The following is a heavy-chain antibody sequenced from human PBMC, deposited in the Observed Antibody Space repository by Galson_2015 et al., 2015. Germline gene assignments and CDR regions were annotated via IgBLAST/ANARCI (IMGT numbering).Heavy chain of an antibody. CDR3: ARWAKGRYYDFWSGYYDNWFDP. J-gene: IGHJ5*02. CDR1: GGSFSGYY. CDR2: INHSGST. Sequence: LSLTCAVYGGSFSGYYWSWIRQPPGKGLEWIGEINHSGSTNYNPSLKSRVTISVDTSKNQFSQKLSSVTAADTAVYYCARWAKGRYYDFWSGYYDNWFDPWGQGTLVTVSS. D-gene: IGHD3-3*01. V-gene: IGHV4-34*01.